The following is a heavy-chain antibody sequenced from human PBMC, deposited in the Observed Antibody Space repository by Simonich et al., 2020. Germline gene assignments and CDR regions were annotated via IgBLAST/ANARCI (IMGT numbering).Heavy chain of an antibody. CDR3: ARGGVRSSSCYWYFDL. Sequence: QVQLVQSGAEVKKPGASVKVSCKASGYTFTGYYMHWVRKAPGQGLVWMGVNNPKSGGTNYAKKYHGRVTVTRDTSISTAYMERSRLRSDDTAVYYCARGGVRSSSCYWYFDLWGRGTLVTVSS. CDR1: GYTFTGYY. D-gene: IGHD6-13*01. J-gene: IGHJ2*01. CDR2: NNPKSGGT. V-gene: IGHV1-2*02.